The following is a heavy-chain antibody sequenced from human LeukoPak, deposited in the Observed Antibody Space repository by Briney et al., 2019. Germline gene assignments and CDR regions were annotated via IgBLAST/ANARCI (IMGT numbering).Heavy chain of an antibody. CDR1: GGTFSSYA. Sequence: GASVKVSCKASGGTFSSYAISWVRQAPGQGLEWMGWISTNNGNTDYTERFRGRVTMTRDTSTNTAYLELRSLTSDDTARYFCARAGVRGPGGRYFGPMSDFWGQGTLVTVSS. D-gene: IGHD3-9*01. CDR2: ISTNNGNT. V-gene: IGHV1-18*01. J-gene: IGHJ4*02. CDR3: ARAGVRGPGGRYFGPMSDF.